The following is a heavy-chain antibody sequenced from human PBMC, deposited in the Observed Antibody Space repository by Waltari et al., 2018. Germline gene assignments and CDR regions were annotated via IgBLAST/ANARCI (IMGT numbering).Heavy chain of an antibody. Sequence: QVQLQQWGAGLLKPSETLSLTCAVYGGSFSGCYWSWIRQPPGKGLEWIGEINHSGSTNYNPSLKSRVTISVDTSKNQFSLKLSSVTAADTAVYYCAINTQQLVPDYYYYMDVWGKGTTVTVSS. CDR1: GGSFSGCY. V-gene: IGHV4-34*01. CDR3: AINTQQLVPDYYYYMDV. D-gene: IGHD6-13*01. J-gene: IGHJ6*03. CDR2: INHSGST.